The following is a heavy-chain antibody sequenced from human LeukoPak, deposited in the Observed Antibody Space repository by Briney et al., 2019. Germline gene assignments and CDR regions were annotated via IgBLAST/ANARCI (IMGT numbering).Heavy chain of an antibody. Sequence: ASVKVSCKASGHTFTSYYMHWVRQAPGQGLEWMGIINPSGGSTSYAQKFQGRVTMTRDTSTSTVYMELSSLRSEDTAVYYCARVPPDVPGDYSARGTLVSVSS. CDR2: INPSGGST. J-gene: IGHJ4*02. CDR3: ARVPPDVPGDY. D-gene: IGHD7-27*01. CDR1: GHTFTSYY. V-gene: IGHV1-46*01.